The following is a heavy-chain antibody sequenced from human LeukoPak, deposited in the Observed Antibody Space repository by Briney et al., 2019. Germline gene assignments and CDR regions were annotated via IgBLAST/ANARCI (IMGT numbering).Heavy chain of an antibody. V-gene: IGHV2-70*11. CDR1: GFSLSTSGMC. CDR3: ARIPHYGDHLDY. Sequence: SGPALVKPTQTLTLTCTFSGFSLSTSGMCVSWIRQPPGKALEWLARIDWDDDKYYSTPLKTRLTISKDTSKNQVVLTMTNMDPVDTATYYCARIPHYGDHLDYWGQGTLVTVSS. CDR2: IDWDDDK. D-gene: IGHD4-17*01. J-gene: IGHJ4*02.